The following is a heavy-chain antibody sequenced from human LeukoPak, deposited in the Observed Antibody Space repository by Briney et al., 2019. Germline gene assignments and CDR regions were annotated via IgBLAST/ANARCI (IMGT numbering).Heavy chain of an antibody. CDR2: INPSGGST. Sequence: ASVKVSCKASGYTFTSYYMHWVRQAPGQGLEWMEIINPSGGSTSYAQKFQGRVTMTRDTSTSTVYMELSSLRSEDTAVYYCARGIYGSGRSHASDIWGQGTMVTVSS. CDR3: ARGIYGSGRSHASDI. V-gene: IGHV1-46*01. D-gene: IGHD3-10*01. J-gene: IGHJ3*02. CDR1: GYTFTSYY.